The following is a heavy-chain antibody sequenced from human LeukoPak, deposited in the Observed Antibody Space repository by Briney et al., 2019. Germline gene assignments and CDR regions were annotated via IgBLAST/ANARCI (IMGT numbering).Heavy chain of an antibody. CDR3: ARLMYSGYPCDY. CDR2: IRKREQSYTT. D-gene: IGHD5-12*01. Sequence: GGSLRLSCAASGFTFSDYYMDWVRQAPGKGLEWVGHIRKREQSYTTDYAASLKGRFTISRDDSEKSLYLQMSSLNDEDTAVYYCARLMYSGYPCDYWGQGTLVTVSS. J-gene: IGHJ4*02. CDR1: GFTFSDYY. V-gene: IGHV3-72*01.